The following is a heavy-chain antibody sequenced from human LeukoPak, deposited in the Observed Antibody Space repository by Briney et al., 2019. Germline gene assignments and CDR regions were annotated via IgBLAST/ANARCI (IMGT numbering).Heavy chain of an antibody. J-gene: IGHJ4*02. D-gene: IGHD2-8*01. CDR3: WCMLYNDYFDY. CDR1: GFTVSTNY. CDR2: IYRHGGT. Sequence: GGSLRLSCAASGFTVSTNYVSWVRQAPGKGLEWVSVIYRHGGTAYADSVQGRFSISRDNSKNTVDLQMNSLRAEDTAVYYCWCMLYNDYFDYCGQGTLVTVSS. V-gene: IGHV3-66*01.